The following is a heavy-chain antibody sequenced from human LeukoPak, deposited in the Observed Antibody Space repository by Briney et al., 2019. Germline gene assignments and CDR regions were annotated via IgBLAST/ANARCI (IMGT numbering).Heavy chain of an antibody. CDR1: GYSFSSYW. CDR2: IDPSDSYT. CDR3: ARGEYQLLPEGY. V-gene: IGHV5-10-1*01. J-gene: IGHJ4*02. Sequence: KDGESLKISCKGSGYSFSSYWISWVRQMPGKGLQWMGRIDPSDSYTNYSPSFQGHVTISADKSISTAYLQWSSLKASDTAMYYCARGEYQLLPEGYWGQGTLVTVSS. D-gene: IGHD2-2*01.